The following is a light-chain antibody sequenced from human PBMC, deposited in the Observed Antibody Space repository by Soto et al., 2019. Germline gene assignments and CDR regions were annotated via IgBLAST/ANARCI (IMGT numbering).Light chain of an antibody. CDR1: QSLIHSDGNTY. V-gene: IGKV2-30*02. J-gene: IGKJ1*01. Sequence: DVVMTQSPLSLPVTLGQPASISCRSSQSLIHSDGNTYLNWFQQRPGQSPRRLIYKVSDRDSGVPDRFSGSGSGTDFTQKISRVEAEDVWVYYCMRGTHWPWTFGQGTDVEIK. CDR2: KVS. CDR3: MRGTHWPWT.